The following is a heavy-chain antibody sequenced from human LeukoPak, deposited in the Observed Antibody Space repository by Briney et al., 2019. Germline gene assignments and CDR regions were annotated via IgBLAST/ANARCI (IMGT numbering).Heavy chain of an antibody. CDR1: GGTFSSYA. CDR2: IIPILGIA. CDR3: ARDGHLLSSAWRYFDY. J-gene: IGHJ4*02. V-gene: IGHV1-69*04. Sequence: GASVKVSCKASGGTFSSYAISWVRQAPGQGREWMGRIIPILGIANYAQKFQGRVTITADKSTSTAYMELSSLRSEDTAVYYCARDGHLLSSAWRYFDYWGQGTLVTVSS. D-gene: IGHD6-19*01.